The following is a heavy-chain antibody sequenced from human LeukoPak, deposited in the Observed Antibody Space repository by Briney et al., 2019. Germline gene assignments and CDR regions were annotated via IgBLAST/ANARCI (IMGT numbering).Heavy chain of an antibody. J-gene: IGHJ4*02. CDR2: ISYDGSNK. CDR3: TTDRGYFDY. CDR1: GFTFSSYA. Sequence: QPGGSLRLSCAASGFTFSSYAMHWVRQAPGKGLEWVAVISYDGSNKYYADSVKGRFTISRDNAKNSLYLQMNSLKTEDTAVYYCTTDRGYFDYWGQGTLVTVSS. V-gene: IGHV3-30*04.